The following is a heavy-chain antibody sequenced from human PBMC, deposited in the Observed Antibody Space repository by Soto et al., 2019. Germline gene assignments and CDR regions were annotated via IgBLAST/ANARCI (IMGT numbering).Heavy chain of an antibody. Sequence: LSCAPSVFSFSSDWVHWVRQAPGKGLAWVSHIGPDGSSTRDADSVQGRFTISRDNARNTLYLQMNSLRDEDTALYYCARDNNWSYDYWGQGILVTVS. J-gene: IGHJ4*02. CDR2: IGPDGSST. CDR3: ARDNNWSYDY. CDR1: VFSFSSDW. D-gene: IGHD1-1*01. V-gene: IGHV3-74*01.